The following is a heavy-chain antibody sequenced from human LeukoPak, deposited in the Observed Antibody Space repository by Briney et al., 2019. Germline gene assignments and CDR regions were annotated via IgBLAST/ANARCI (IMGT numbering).Heavy chain of an antibody. CDR2: IIPIFGTA. V-gene: IGHV1-69*13. Sequence: SVKVSCKASGGTFSSYAISWVRHAPGQGLEWMGGIIPIFGTANYAQKFQGRVTITADESTSTAYMELSSLRSEDTAVYYCARENWNELRHTRPGQNWFDPWGQGTLVTVSS. D-gene: IGHD1-1*01. CDR1: GGTFSSYA. CDR3: ARENWNELRHTRPGQNWFDP. J-gene: IGHJ5*02.